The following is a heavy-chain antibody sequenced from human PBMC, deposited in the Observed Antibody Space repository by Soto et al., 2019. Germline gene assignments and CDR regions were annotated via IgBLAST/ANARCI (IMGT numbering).Heavy chain of an antibody. J-gene: IGHJ6*02. CDR3: ASFGLGGIDV. Sequence: PAETLSLTCAVSGGSISSGGYSWSWIGQPTGKGLELIGYIYHSGSTSYIPSLKSRVTISVDRSKNQFSLKLSAVTAADTAVYYCASFGLGGIDVWGQGTTVTVSS. D-gene: IGHD3-16*01. CDR2: IYHSGST. V-gene: IGHV4-30-2*01. CDR1: GGSISSGGYS.